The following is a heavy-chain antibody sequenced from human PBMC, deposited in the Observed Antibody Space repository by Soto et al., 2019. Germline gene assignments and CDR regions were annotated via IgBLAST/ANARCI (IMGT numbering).Heavy chain of an antibody. J-gene: IGHJ4*02. CDR3: ARGSRGDPQLFDY. CDR1: GDSVSSASYY. V-gene: IGHV4-61*01. D-gene: IGHD3-16*01. CDR2: IYYTGDIYYSGNT. Sequence: SETLSLTCTVSGDSVSSASYYWTWVRQPPGKGLEWIGYIYYTGDIYYSGNTNYNPSLLSRVTISIDTSKNQFSLKLTSVTAADTAFYYCARGSRGDPQLFDYWGQGTLVTVSS.